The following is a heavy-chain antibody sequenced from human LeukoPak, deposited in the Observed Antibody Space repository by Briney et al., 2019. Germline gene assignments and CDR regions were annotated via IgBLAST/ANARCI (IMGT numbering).Heavy chain of an antibody. CDR3: ARDRNCIVVVPAAMAYYYYGMDV. D-gene: IGHD2-2*01. J-gene: IGHJ6*02. CDR1: GGTFISYA. Sequence: SVKVSCKASGGTFISYAISWVRQAPGQGLEWMGGIIPIFGTANYAQKFQGRVTITADESTSTAYMELSSLRSEDTAVYYCARDRNCIVVVPAAMAYYYYGMDVWGQGTTVTVSS. CDR2: IIPIFGTA. V-gene: IGHV1-69*13.